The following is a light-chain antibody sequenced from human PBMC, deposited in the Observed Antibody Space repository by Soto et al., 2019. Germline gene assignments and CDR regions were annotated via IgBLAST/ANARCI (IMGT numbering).Light chain of an antibody. CDR2: KAT. CDR1: QSISSW. Sequence: DIQMTQSPSTLSASVGDIVIITCRASQSISSWLAWYQQKLGKAPKLLIYKATSLESGVPSTFSGSGSGTEFTLTISRLQPDDFATYYCQQYNHYPWTFGQGTKVEIK. CDR3: QQYNHYPWT. J-gene: IGKJ1*01. V-gene: IGKV1-5*03.